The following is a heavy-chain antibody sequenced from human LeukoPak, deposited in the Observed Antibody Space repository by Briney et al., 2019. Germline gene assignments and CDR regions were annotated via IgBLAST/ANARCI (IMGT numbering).Heavy chain of an antibody. J-gene: IGHJ3*02. V-gene: IGHV4-4*09. CDR3: ARQKCTSTSCLTKNAFDI. CDR1: GSISGYN. D-gene: IGHD2-2*01. Sequence: SETLSLTCTVSGSISGYNRSWIRQPPGQGLEWIGYIYTSGSTNYTPSLESRVTISVDTSKNQFSLDLSSVTAADTAVYYCARQKCTSTSCLTKNAFDIWGQGTMVTVSS. CDR2: IYTSGST.